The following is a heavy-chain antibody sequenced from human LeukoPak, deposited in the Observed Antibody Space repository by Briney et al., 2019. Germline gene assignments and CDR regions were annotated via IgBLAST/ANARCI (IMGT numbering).Heavy chain of an antibody. J-gene: IGHJ4*02. D-gene: IGHD3-22*01. V-gene: IGHV4-59*08. CDR3: ASYYDSSGYIDY. CDR2: IYYSGST. Sequence: PSETLSLTCTVSGGSISSYYWSWIRQPPGKGLEWIGYIYYSGSTNYNPSLKSRVTISVDTSKNQSPLKLSSVTAADTAVYYCASYYDSSGYIDYWGQGTLVTVSS. CDR1: GGSISSYY.